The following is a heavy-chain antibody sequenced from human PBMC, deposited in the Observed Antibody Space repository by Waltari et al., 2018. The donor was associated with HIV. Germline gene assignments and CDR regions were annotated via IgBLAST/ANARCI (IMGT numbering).Heavy chain of an antibody. J-gene: IGHJ6*02. CDR3: VRGYAAAAPYYGLDV. V-gene: IGHV4-34*02. Sequence: VRLESWGTGPLKPSETLSLSCSVYGGSFSGYYWRRIRQFPERGLEWIAEVNHVGSAKYNPSLESRVSISVDTSKKQFYLKVRSVTAADTAVYYCVRGYAAAAPYYGLDVWGQGTAVSVSS. CDR1: GGSFSGYY. CDR2: VNHVGSA. D-gene: IGHD6-13*01.